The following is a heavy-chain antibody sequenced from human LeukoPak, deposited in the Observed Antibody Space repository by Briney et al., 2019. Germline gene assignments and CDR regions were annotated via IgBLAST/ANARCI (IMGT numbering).Heavy chain of an antibody. CDR2: MNPNSGNT. Sequence: ASVKVSCKASGYTFTSYDINWVRQATGQGLEWVGWMNPNSGNTGYAQKFQGRVTMTRNTSISTAYMELSSLRSEDTAVYYCARGRSVVVVAATLYNWFDPWGQGTLVTVSS. D-gene: IGHD2-15*01. CDR3: ARGRSVVVVAATLYNWFDP. V-gene: IGHV1-8*01. J-gene: IGHJ5*02. CDR1: GYTFTSYD.